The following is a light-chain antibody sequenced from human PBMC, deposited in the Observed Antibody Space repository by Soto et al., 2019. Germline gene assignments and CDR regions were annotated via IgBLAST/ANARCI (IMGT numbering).Light chain of an antibody. CDR3: QQRSDWPPIT. CDR2: DAS. Sequence: EIVLAQSPVALSFSPGERATLSCRASQSISTFLAWYQQKPGQAPRLLIYDASNRAIGIPARFSGSGSGTDFTLTISSLEPEDFAVYYCQQRSDWPPITFGQGTRLEI. J-gene: IGKJ5*01. V-gene: IGKV3-11*01. CDR1: QSISTF.